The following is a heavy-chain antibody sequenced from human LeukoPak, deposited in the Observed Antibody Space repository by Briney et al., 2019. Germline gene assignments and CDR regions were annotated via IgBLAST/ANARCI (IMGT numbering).Heavy chain of an antibody. CDR2: IIVGSGNT. CDR3: AAVLGYYDSSGYYPHFDY. J-gene: IGHJ4*02. V-gene: IGHV1-58*02. CDR1: GFTFTSSA. Sequence: GTSVKVSCKASGFTFTSSAMQWVRQARGQGLEWIGRIIVGSGNTNYAQKFQERVTITRDMSTSTAYMELSSLRSEDTAVYYCAAVLGYYDSSGYYPHFDYWGQGTLVTVSS. D-gene: IGHD3-22*01.